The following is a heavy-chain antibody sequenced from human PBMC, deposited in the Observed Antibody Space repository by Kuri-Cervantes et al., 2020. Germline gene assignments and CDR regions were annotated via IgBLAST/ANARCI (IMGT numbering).Heavy chain of an antibody. CDR3: AREESRATYYYDSSGLCFDY. J-gene: IGHJ4*02. V-gene: IGHV1-46*01. Sequence: ASVKVSCKASGYTFTSYYMHWVRQAPGQGLEWMGIINPSGGSTSYAQKFQGRVTVTRDTSTSTVYMELSSLRSEDTAVYYCAREESRATYYYDSSGLCFDYWGQGTLVTVSS. CDR2: INPSGGST. D-gene: IGHD3-22*01. CDR1: GYTFTSYY.